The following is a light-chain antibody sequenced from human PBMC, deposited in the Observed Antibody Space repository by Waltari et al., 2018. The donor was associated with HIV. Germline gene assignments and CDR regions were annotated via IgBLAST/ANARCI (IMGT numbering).Light chain of an antibody. CDR3: SSYTSINTRV. Sequence: QSALPQPASVSESPGKAITISRTGTTRDFGLCKFFSWSHKNQGRAPKRLLYDVNNRPSVVSNRFSGSKSGDTASLTISGLQAEDEADYYCSSYTSINTRVFGTGTTVTVL. CDR2: DVN. J-gene: IGLJ1*01. CDR1: TRDFGLCKF. V-gene: IGLV2-14*03.